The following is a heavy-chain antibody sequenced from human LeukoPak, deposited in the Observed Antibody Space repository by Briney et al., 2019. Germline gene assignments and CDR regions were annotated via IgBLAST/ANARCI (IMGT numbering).Heavy chain of an antibody. CDR2: IKQDGSEK. CDR1: GFTFSMYA. CDR3: ATYSSLNRREFQY. J-gene: IGHJ1*01. Sequence: GGSLRLSCAASGFTFSMYAMSWVRQAPGKGLEWVANIKQDGSEKYYVDSVKGRFTISRDNAKNSLYLQMNSLRAEDTAVYYCATYSSLNRREFQYWGQGTLLTVSS. V-gene: IGHV3-7*01. D-gene: IGHD3-22*01.